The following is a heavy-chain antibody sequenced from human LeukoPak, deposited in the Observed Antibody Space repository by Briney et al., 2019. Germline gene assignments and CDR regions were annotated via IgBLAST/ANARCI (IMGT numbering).Heavy chain of an antibody. V-gene: IGHV1-69*13. Sequence: ASVKVSCKASGGTFSSYAISWVRQAPGQGLEWMGGIIPIFGTTNYAQKFQGRVTITADESTSTAYMELSSLRSEDTAVCYCARSGVDYANLYFDYWGQGTLVTVSS. CDR1: GGTFSSYA. CDR3: ARSGVDYANLYFDY. D-gene: IGHD3-3*01. J-gene: IGHJ4*02. CDR2: IIPIFGTT.